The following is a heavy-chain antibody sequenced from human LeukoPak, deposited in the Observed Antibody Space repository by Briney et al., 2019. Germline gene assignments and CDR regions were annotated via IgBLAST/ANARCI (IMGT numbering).Heavy chain of an antibody. V-gene: IGHV4-34*01. CDR3: ARTPRYDYSWGSYRYTGDSAFDI. J-gene: IGHJ3*02. Sequence: SETLSLTCAVYGGSFSGYYWSWIRQPPGKGLEWIGEINHSGSTNYTPSLKSRVTISVDTSKNQFSLKLSSVTAADPAVYYCARTPRYDYSWGSYRYTGDSAFDIWGQGTMVTVSS. D-gene: IGHD3-16*02. CDR1: GGSFSGYY. CDR2: INHSGST.